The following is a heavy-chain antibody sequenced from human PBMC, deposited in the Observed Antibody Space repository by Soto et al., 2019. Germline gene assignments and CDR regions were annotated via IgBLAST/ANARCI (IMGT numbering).Heavy chain of an antibody. V-gene: IGHV3-23*01. CDR2: ISGSGGST. D-gene: IGHD3-3*01. CDR1: GFTFSSYA. CDR3: AKDSSPSRFFEWLLAVGAFDI. Sequence: EVQLLESGGGLVQPGGSLRLSCAASGFTFSSYAMSWVRQAPGKGLEWVSAISGSGGSTYYADSVKGRFTISRDNSKNALYLQMNSLRAEDTAVYYCAKDSSPSRFFEWLLAVGAFDIWGQGTMVTVSS. J-gene: IGHJ3*02.